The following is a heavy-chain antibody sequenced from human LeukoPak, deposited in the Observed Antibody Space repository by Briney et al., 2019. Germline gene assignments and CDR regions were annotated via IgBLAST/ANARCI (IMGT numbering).Heavy chain of an antibody. J-gene: IGHJ3*02. CDR2: INPSGGST. CDR1: GYTFTSYY. CDR3: ARDRNYYDSTPVRDAFDI. Sequence: RASVKVSCKASGYTFTSYYMHWVRQAPGQGLEWMGIINPSGGSTSYAQKFQGRVTITADKSTSTAYMELSSLRSEDTAVYYCARDRNYYDSTPVRDAFDIWGQGTMVTVSS. V-gene: IGHV1-46*01. D-gene: IGHD3-22*01.